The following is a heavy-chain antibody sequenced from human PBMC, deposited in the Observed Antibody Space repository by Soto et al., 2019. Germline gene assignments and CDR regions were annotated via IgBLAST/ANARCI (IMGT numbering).Heavy chain of an antibody. J-gene: IGHJ4*02. D-gene: IGHD6-13*01. CDR2: IYYSGST. V-gene: IGHV4-59*12. CDR1: GGSISTYY. Sequence: SETLSLTCIVSGGSISTYYWTWIRQPPGKGLEWIGCIYYSGSTNYNPSLNSRVTISVDKSKNQSSLKLSSVTAADTAVYYFVGNAAAGTLFDFWGQRTLVTVSA. CDR3: VGNAAAGTLFDF.